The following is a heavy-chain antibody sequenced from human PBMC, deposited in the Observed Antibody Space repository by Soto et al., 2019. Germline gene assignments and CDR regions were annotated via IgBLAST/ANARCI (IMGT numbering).Heavy chain of an antibody. CDR3: ASEVVVPAIRVDAFDI. D-gene: IGHD2-21*02. V-gene: IGHV3-21*01. CDR2: ISRSSSYI. Sequence: GGYLRLSCAASGFTFSSYSMNWVRQAPGKGLEWVSSISRSSSYIYYADSVKGRFTISRDNAKNSLYLQMNSLRAEDTAVYYCASEVVVPAIRVDAFDIWGQGTMVTVSS. CDR1: GFTFSSYS. J-gene: IGHJ3*02.